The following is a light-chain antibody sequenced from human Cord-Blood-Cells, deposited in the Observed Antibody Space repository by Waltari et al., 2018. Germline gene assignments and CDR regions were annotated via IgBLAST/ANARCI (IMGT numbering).Light chain of an antibody. Sequence: QSVLTQPPSASGTPGQRVTISCSGSSSNIGSNYVYWYQQLPGTAPKLLIYRNNQRPSGVPDRFSGSKSGTPASLASRGLRSEDEADYYCAAWDDSLSGPVFGGGTKLTVL. CDR3: AAWDDSLSGPV. CDR1: SSNIGSNY. CDR2: RNN. V-gene: IGLV1-47*01. J-gene: IGLJ3*02.